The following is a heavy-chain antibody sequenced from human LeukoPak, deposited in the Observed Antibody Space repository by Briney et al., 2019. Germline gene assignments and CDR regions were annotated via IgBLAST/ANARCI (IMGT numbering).Heavy chain of an antibody. CDR1: RGTFTSYT. CDR2: ILPIFAST. Sequence: ASVKVSCKASRGTFTSYTMHWVRQAPGQGFEWMGGILPIFASTNYAQKFQGRVTITTDDSTSTAYMELSSLRSEDTAIYYCASRNREAPYYNSMDVWGEGTTVTVS. D-gene: IGHD1-26*01. V-gene: IGHV1-69*05. J-gene: IGHJ6*03. CDR3: ASRNREAPYYNSMDV.